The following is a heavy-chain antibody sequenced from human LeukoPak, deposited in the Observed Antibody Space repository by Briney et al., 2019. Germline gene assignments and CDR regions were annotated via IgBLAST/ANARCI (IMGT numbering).Heavy chain of an antibody. J-gene: IGHJ4*02. CDR3: AKAANYDILTGYYLDH. CDR1: GFTFDDYG. D-gene: IGHD3-9*01. CDR2: ISGGGDTT. Sequence: GGSLRLSCAASGFTFDDYGMTWVRQVPGKGLDWVSVISGGGDTTYYADSVKGRFTISRDNSRNTLYLQMDNLRVEDTAIYYCAKAANYDILTGYYLDHWGQGTLVTVSS. V-gene: IGHV3-23*01.